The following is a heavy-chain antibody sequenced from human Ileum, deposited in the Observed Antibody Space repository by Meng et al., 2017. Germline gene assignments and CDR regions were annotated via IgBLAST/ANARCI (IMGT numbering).Heavy chain of an antibody. CDR3: AHYGDDDRGFDY. CDR2: IKTDGSEK. Sequence: GESLKISCSTSGFTFKTYWMSWVRQAPGKGLEWVANIKTDGSEKFYVDSVKGRFTISRDNAEDSLYLQMNSLRDEDTAVYYCAHYGDDDRGFDYWGQGTLVTVSS. V-gene: IGHV3-7*01. D-gene: IGHD4-17*01. J-gene: IGHJ4*02. CDR1: GFTFKTYW.